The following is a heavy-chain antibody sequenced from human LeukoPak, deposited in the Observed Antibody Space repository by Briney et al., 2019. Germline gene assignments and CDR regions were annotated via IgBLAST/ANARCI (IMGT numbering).Heavy chain of an antibody. CDR1: GGSISSGDYY. CDR3: ARDVKIKYNRPSITSNGMDV. V-gene: IGHV4-30-4*01. J-gene: IGHJ6*02. D-gene: IGHD1-14*01. CDR2: IYYSGST. Sequence: SQTLSLTCTVSGGSISSGDYYWSWIRQPPGTGLEWLGYIYYSGSTYYNPSLKSRVTISVDTSKNQFSLKLSSVTAADTAVYYCARDVKIKYNRPSITSNGMDVWGQRTTVTVSS.